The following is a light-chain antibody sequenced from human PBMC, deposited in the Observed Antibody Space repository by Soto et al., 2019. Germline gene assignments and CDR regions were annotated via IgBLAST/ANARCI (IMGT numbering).Light chain of an antibody. CDR3: SARDDSLSGVV. V-gene: IGLV1-47*01. J-gene: IGLJ2*01. Sequence: QSVLTHPPSASGTPGQRVTISCSGSSSNIGSNYVYWYQQFPGTAPKLLMYRSDQRPSGVPDRFSGSKSGTSASLAISGLRSDDEADYYCSARDDSLSGVVFGGGTKVTVL. CDR2: RSD. CDR1: SSNIGSNY.